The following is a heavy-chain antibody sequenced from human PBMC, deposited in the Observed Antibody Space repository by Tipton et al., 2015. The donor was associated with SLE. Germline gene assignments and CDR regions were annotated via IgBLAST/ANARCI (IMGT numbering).Heavy chain of an antibody. J-gene: IGHJ4*02. V-gene: IGHV4-59*01. Sequence: TLSLTCAVYGGSFDYYWTWIRQTPGKGLEWIGYIYYSGSTNYNPSLKSRVTISVDTSKNQFSLKLSSVTAADTAVYYCARDSGHFDYWGQGTLVTVSS. CDR2: IYYSGST. CDR1: GGSFDYY. D-gene: IGHD1-26*01. CDR3: ARDSGHFDY.